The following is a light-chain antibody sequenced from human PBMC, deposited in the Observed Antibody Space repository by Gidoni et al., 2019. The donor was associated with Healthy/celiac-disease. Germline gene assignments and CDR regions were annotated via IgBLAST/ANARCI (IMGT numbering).Light chain of an antibody. Sequence: EIAMTQSPATLSVSPGERATLSCRASQSVSSNLAWYQQKPGQAPRLLIYGASTRATGIPARFSSSGSGTEFTLTISSLQSEDFAVYYCQQYNNWPYTFGQGTKLEIK. CDR1: QSVSSN. V-gene: IGKV3-15*01. CDR2: GAS. J-gene: IGKJ2*01. CDR3: QQYNNWPYT.